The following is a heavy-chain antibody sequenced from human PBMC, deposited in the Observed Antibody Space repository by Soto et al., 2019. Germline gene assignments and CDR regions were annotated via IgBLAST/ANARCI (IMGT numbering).Heavy chain of an antibody. CDR3: ARAMTTVTTIDY. D-gene: IGHD4-17*01. CDR1: GGNIRSGGYS. Sequence: SETLSLTSAFSGGNIRSGGYSWSWIRQPPGKGLEWIGYIYHSGSTYYNPSLKSRVTISVDRSKNQFSLKLSSVTAADTAVYYCARAMTTVTTIDYWGQGTLVTVSS. J-gene: IGHJ4*02. CDR2: IYHSGST. V-gene: IGHV4-30-2*01.